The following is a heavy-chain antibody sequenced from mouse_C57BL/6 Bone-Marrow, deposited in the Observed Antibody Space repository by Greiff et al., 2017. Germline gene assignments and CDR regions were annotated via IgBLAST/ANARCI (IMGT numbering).Heavy chain of an antibody. CDR2: IYIGYSYT. V-gene: IGHV1-58*01. J-gene: IGHJ2*01. CDR3: ANNNDC. CDR1: GYTFTSYG. Sequence: EVQLQQSGAELVRPGSSVKMSCKTSGYTFTSYGINWVKQRPGQGLEWIGDIYIGYSYTKYNEKFKGQATLTLDTSSSTAYMQLSSLTTEDSAIYFCANNNDCWGKGTTRTVSS.